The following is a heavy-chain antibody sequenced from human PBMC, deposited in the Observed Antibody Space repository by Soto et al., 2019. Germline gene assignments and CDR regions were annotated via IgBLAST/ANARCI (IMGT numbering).Heavy chain of an antibody. D-gene: IGHD2-2*01. Sequence: PSETLSLTCTVSGGSVSSGPYYWSWIRQHPGKGLEWIGYIYYSGSTYYNPSLKSRVSISVDTSKNQFSLKLNSATATDTAVYSCERTHCSSTSFYGYYYDGMDVWGQGTKVTVS. V-gene: IGHV4-31*03. CDR3: ERTHCSSTSFYGYYYDGMDV. CDR2: IYYSGST. CDR1: GGSVSSGPYY. J-gene: IGHJ6*02.